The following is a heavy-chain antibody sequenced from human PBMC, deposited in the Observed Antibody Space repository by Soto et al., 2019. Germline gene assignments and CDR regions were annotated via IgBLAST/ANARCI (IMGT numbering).Heavy chain of an antibody. CDR3: ARGRYTSSCFYFDF. Sequence: GGSLRLSCAASGFAFSSYGMHWVRQAPGKGLEWVAVIWYDGSNEYYADSVKGRFTISRDNSKNTLSLQMNSLRAEDTAMYYCARGRYTSSCFYFDFWGQGTPVTVSS. V-gene: IGHV3-33*01. J-gene: IGHJ4*02. CDR2: IWYDGSNE. CDR1: GFAFSSYG. D-gene: IGHD6-13*01.